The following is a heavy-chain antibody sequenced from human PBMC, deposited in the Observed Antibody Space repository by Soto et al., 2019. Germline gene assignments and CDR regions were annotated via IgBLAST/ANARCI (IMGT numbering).Heavy chain of an antibody. CDR1: GCSLSSKY. D-gene: IGHD1-1*01. V-gene: IGHV3-53*01. CDR2: IYSGGST. Sequence: EGALRLTCAASGCSLSSKYKTWVRQAPGKGLEWVSVIYSGGSTYYADSVKGRFTISRDNSNNTLYLQMNSLRAEDTAVYYCARDIPPVQLERRTRLDYYYYGMDVWRQGTTVTVSS. CDR3: ARDIPPVQLERRTRLDYYYYGMDV. J-gene: IGHJ6*02.